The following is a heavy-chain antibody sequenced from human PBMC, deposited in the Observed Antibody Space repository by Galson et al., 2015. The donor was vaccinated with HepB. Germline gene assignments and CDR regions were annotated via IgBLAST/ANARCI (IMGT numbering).Heavy chain of an antibody. D-gene: IGHD2-15*01. J-gene: IGHJ4*02. CDR1: GFTFSSYA. CDR2: ISGSGGST. V-gene: IGHV3-23*01. CDR3: AKDRGYCSGGSCRNLDS. Sequence: SLRLSCAASGFTFSSYAMSWVRQAPGKGLEWVSAISGSGGSTYYADSVKGRFTISRDNSKNTLYLQMNSLRAEDTAVYYCAKDRGYCSGGSCRNLDSWGQGTLVTVSS.